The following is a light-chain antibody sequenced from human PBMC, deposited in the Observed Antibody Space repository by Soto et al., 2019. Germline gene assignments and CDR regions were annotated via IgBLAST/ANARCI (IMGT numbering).Light chain of an antibody. CDR2: AAS. J-gene: IGKJ1*01. CDR1: QSISSY. CDR3: QQSYSTPRT. Sequence: DIQMTQSPSSLSASVGDRVTITCRACQSISSYLNWYQQKPGKAPKILLYAASSLQSGVPSRFSGSGSGTDFTLTISSLQPEDFATYYCQQSYSTPRTFGQGTKVEIK. V-gene: IGKV1-39*01.